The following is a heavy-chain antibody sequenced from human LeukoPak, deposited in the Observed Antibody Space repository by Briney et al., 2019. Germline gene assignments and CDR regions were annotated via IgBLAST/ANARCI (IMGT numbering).Heavy chain of an antibody. CDR1: GFTFSGYD. V-gene: IGHV3-30*18. D-gene: IGHD2-21*02. Sequence: GGSLRLSCVASGFTFSGYDIHWVRQAPGKGLEWVTLISYDGSNKYYADSVKGRFTISRDNPKNTLYLQVNSLKGEDTAVYYCAKGGPGDGNWFDLWGQGTLVTVSS. J-gene: IGHJ5*02. CDR3: AKGGPGDGNWFDL. CDR2: ISYDGSNK.